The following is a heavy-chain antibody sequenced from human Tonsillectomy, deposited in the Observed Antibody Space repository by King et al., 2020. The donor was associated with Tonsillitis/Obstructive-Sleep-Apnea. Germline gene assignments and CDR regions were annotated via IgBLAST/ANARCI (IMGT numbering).Heavy chain of an antibody. D-gene: IGHD3-10*01. CDR1: GYSFTSYW. CDR3: ATPGGTMVRGVISSYYYGMDV. V-gene: IGHV5-51*03. CDR2: IYPGDSDT. Sequence: VQLVESGAEVKKPGESLKISCKGSGYSFTSYWIGWVRQMPGKGLEWMGIIYPGDSDTRYSPSFQGQVTISADKSISTAYLQWSSLKASDTAMYYCATPGGTMVRGVISSYYYGMDVWGQGTTVTVSS. J-gene: IGHJ6*02.